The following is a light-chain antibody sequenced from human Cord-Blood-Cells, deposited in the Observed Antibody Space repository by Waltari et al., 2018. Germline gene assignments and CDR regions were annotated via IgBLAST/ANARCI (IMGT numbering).Light chain of an antibody. V-gene: IGKV2-28*01. J-gene: IGKJ5*01. CDR3: MQALQTPIT. CDR2: LGS. CDR1: QSILHSNGYNY. Sequence: DIVMTQSPLSLPVTPVEPASISCRSSQSILHSNGYNYLDWYLQKPVQSPQLLIYLGSNRASGVPDRFSGSGSGTDFTLKISRVEAEDVGVYYCMQALQTPITFGQGTRLEIK.